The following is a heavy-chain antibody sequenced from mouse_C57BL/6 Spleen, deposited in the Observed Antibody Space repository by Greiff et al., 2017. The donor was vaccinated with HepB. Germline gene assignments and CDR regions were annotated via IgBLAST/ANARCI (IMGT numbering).Heavy chain of an antibody. CDR3: ASHSSGYGLAY. D-gene: IGHD3-2*02. CDR1: GFSLTSYG. V-gene: IGHV2-2*01. CDR2: IWSGGST. J-gene: IGHJ3*01. Sequence: QVQLQQSGPGLVQPSQSLSITCTVSGFSLTSYGVHWVRQSPGKGLEWLGVIWSGGSTDYNAAFISRLSISKDNSKSQVFFKMNSLQADDTAIYYCASHSSGYGLAYWGQGTLVTVSA.